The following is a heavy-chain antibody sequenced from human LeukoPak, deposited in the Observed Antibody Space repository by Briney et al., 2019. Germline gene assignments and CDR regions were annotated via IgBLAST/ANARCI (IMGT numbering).Heavy chain of an antibody. D-gene: IGHD4-11*01. CDR2: IIPIFGTA. Sequence: SVKVSCKASGGTFSSYAISWVRQAPGQGLEWMGGIIPIFGTANYAQKFQGRVTITADESTSTAYMELSSLRSEDTAVYYCARGPDYYWYFDLWGRGTLVTVSS. CDR3: ARGPDYYWYFDL. J-gene: IGHJ2*01. CDR1: GGTFSSYA. V-gene: IGHV1-69*01.